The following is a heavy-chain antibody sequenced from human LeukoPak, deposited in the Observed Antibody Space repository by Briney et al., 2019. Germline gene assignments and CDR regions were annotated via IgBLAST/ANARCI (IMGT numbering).Heavy chain of an antibody. Sequence: ASVKVSCKASGYTFSGYYMYWVRQAPGQGLEWMGWIKPNSGGTDYAQKFQDRVTMTRDTSISTVYMELSRLTSDDTAVYYCASRNIAAAGSAFDMWGQGTMVTVSS. CDR1: GYTFSGYY. CDR3: ASRNIAAAGSAFDM. V-gene: IGHV1-2*02. J-gene: IGHJ3*02. CDR2: IKPNSGGT. D-gene: IGHD6-13*01.